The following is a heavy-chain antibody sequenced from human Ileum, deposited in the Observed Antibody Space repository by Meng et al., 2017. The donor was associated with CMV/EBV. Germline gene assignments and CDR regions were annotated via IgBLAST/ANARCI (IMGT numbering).Heavy chain of an antibody. V-gene: IGHV4-4*07. CDR3: ARNYGSGNWNFFHY. CDR1: GASISNYY. CDR2: IYTSGTT. D-gene: IGHD3-10*01. Sequence: VHVKESAPGLAPTTDTLSLTCYVAGASISNYYWSWIRQPAGKGLEWIAHIYTSGTTNYHPSLKSRVTMSVDTYRKQFSLQMTSVAAADTAVYYCARNYGSGNWNFFHYWGQGTLVTVSS. J-gene: IGHJ4*02.